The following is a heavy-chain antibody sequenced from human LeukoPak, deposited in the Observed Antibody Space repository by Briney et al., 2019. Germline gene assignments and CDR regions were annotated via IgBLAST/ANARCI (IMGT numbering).Heavy chain of an antibody. D-gene: IGHD3-16*02. CDR1: GGSNSSYY. CDR3: ADRNFQH. CDR2: IYYSGST. V-gene: IGHV4-59*01. Sequence: SETLSPTCTVSGGSNSSYYWSWIRQPPGKGLEWIGYIYYSGSTNYNPSLKSRVTISVDTSKNQFSLKLSSVTAADTAVYYCADRNFQHWGQGTLVTVSS. J-gene: IGHJ1*01.